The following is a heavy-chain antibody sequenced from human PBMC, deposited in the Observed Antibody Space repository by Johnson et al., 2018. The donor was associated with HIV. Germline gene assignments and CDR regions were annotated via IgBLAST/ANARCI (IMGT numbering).Heavy chain of an antibody. V-gene: IGHV3-20*03. CDR3: TRVRMTPPLGAFDI. CDR2: INWNGGST. J-gene: IGHJ3*02. Sequence: GINWNGGSTSYGDSVKGRFIISRDNAKNSLYLQMNSLRAEDTALYYCTRVRMTPPLGAFDIWGQGTMVTVSS. D-gene: IGHD1-14*01.